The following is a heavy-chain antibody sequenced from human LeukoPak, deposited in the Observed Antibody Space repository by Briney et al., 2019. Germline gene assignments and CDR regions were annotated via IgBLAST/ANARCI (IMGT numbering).Heavy chain of an antibody. CDR2: IGGSGGSR. D-gene: IGHD2-21*01. CDR3: ARDDCGAFVI. J-gene: IGHJ3*02. V-gene: IGHV3-48*03. Sequence: GGSLRLSCIVSGFTFSSYEMDWVRRAPGKGLEWVSYIGGSGGSRSYADCVKGRFTTSRDNTKNSLYLQMNTLRAEDTAVYYCARDDCGAFVIWGQGTMVTVSS. CDR1: GFTFSSYE.